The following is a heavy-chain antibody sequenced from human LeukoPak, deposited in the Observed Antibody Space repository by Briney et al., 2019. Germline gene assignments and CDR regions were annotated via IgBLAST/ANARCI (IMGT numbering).Heavy chain of an antibody. CDR2: IHPSTGNP. V-gene: IGHV7-4-1*02. D-gene: IGHD3-16*02. CDR1: GYTVTNYA. Sequence: ASVKVSCKASGYTVTNYAMNWVRQAPGQGLEWMGWIHPSTGNPTYAQGFTGRFVFSLDTSVSTTYLQISSLKAEDTAVYYCARAYQHLGELSLPNYWGQGTLVTISS. J-gene: IGHJ4*02. CDR3: ARAYQHLGELSLPNY.